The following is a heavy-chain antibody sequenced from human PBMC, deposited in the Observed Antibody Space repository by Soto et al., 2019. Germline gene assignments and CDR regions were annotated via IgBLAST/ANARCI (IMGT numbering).Heavy chain of an antibody. CDR3: ARKERKPAPFRN. Sequence: PSETLSLTCDVFGFSISSNNWWGWIRQPPGKGLEWIGDIYYSGSTRYNPSLKSRVTMSVDKARDQFSLTLNSVTAMDTAVYYCARKERKPAPFRNWGQGILVTVSS. J-gene: IGHJ4*02. V-gene: IGHV4-28*06. D-gene: IGHD2-2*01. CDR2: IYYSGST. CDR1: GFSISSNNW.